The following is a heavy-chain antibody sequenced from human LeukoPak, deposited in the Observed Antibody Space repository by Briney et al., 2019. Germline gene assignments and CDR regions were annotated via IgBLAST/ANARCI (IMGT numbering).Heavy chain of an antibody. Sequence: RGSLRLSCAPSRFTLSSYAMSWVRQAAGNGLEWVANIKADGSKKNYVDSVKGRFTTSRDNAKASFYLQMTSLRAEDTAIYYCATPRDYRDSRGFHQGGDGGQGTLVTVSS. D-gene: IGHD3-22*01. J-gene: IGHJ4*02. V-gene: IGHV3-7*03. CDR1: RFTLSSYA. CDR3: ATPRDYRDSRGFHQGGD. CDR2: IKADGSKK.